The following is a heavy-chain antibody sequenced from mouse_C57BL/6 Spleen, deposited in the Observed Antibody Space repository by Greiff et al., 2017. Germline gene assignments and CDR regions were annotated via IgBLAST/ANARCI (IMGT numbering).Heavy chain of an antibody. J-gene: IGHJ4*01. CDR2: INPSTGGT. D-gene: IGHD1-1*01. Sequence: EVKLVESGPELVKPGASVKISCKASGYSFTGYYMNWVKQSPEKSLEWIGEINPSTGGTTYNQKFKAKATLTVDKSSSTAYMQLKSLTSEDSAVYYCAKSATVVADYYAMDYWGQGTSVTVSS. V-gene: IGHV1-42*01. CDR1: GYSFTGYY. CDR3: AKSATVVADYYAMDY.